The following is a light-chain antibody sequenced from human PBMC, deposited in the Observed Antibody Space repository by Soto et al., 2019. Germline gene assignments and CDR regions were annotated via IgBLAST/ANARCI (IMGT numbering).Light chain of an antibody. Sequence: DIQMTQSPSSLSASVGDRVTLTCRASAYVSSFLNWYQQKPGKAPELLIDSASNLQNGVPSRFSGSESGTEFTLTISSLQPEDFATYYWQQSYTSPSFGQGTRLDIK. CDR1: AYVSSF. J-gene: IGKJ5*01. V-gene: IGKV1-39*01. CDR2: SAS. CDR3: QQSYTSPS.